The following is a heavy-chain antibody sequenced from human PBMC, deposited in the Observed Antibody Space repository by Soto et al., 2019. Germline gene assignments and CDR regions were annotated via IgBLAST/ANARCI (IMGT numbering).Heavy chain of an antibody. CDR1: GFTAISNY. V-gene: IGHV3-53*01. Sequence: GGSLRLSCAVSGFTAISNYMSWVRQAPGKGLEWVSVIYSGGLTYYADSVRGRFIISRDNSKNTLYLQMNSLRAEDTAVYYCATSAVSDYYYDYWGQGTLVTVSS. J-gene: IGHJ4*02. CDR3: ATSAVSDYYYDY. CDR2: IYSGGLT. D-gene: IGHD6-19*01.